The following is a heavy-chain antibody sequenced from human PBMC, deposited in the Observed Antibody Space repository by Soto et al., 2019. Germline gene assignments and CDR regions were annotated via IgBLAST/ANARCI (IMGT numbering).Heavy chain of an antibody. CDR3: AREGLTDFWSGYYSGYGMDV. J-gene: IGHJ6*02. V-gene: IGHV3-30-3*01. D-gene: IGHD3-3*01. CDR1: GFTFSSYA. Sequence: PGGSLRVSCAASGFTFSSYAMHWVRQSPGKGLEWVAVISYDGSNKYYADSVKGRFTISRDNSKNTLYLQMNSLRAEDTAVYYCAREGLTDFWSGYYSGYGMDVRGQGTTVTVSS. CDR2: ISYDGSNK.